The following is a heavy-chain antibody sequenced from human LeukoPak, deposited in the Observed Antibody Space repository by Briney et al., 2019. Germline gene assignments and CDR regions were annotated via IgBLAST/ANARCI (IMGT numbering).Heavy chain of an antibody. CDR2: ISSSSSYI. J-gene: IGHJ3*02. Sequence: GGSLRLSCAASGFTFSSYSMNWVRQAPGKGLEWVSSISSSSSYIYYADSVKGRFTISRDNAKNSLYLQMNSLRAEDTAVYYCARNSGSYDAFDIWGQGTMVTVSS. CDR3: ARNSGSYDAFDI. V-gene: IGHV3-21*04. CDR1: GFTFSSYS. D-gene: IGHD1-26*01.